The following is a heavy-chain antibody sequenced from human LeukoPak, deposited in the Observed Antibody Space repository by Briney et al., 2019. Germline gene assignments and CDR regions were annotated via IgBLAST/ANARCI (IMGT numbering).Heavy chain of an antibody. CDR2: ISSPTTYM. CDR3: ARDQDYSNPGYFDY. CDR1: GFTFSSYT. Sequence: GGSLRLSCVASGFTFSSYTMSWVRQAPGMGLEWASCISSPTTYMYYADSLKGRFTISRDNAKNSLYLQMNSLRVEDTAVYYCARDQDYSNPGYFDYWGQGILVTVSS. D-gene: IGHD4-11*01. J-gene: IGHJ4*02. V-gene: IGHV3-21*01.